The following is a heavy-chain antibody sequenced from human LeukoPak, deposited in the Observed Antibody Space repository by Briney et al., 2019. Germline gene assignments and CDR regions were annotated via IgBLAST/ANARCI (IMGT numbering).Heavy chain of an antibody. D-gene: IGHD1-26*01. J-gene: IGHJ4*02. V-gene: IGHV3-7*01. Sequence: PGGSLRLSCAASGFTFSNYWMSWVRQAPGKGLEWVANIKQDGSEIYYVDSVKGRFTISRDNAKNSLYLQMNSLRAEDTAVYYCARDRPIVGVKDYWGQGTLVTVSS. CDR2: IKQDGSEI. CDR1: GFTFSNYW. CDR3: ARDRPIVGVKDY.